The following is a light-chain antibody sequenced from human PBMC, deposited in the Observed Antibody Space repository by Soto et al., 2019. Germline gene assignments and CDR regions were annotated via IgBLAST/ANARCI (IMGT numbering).Light chain of an antibody. V-gene: IGKV1-5*01. J-gene: IGKJ1*01. CDR2: DAS. Sequence: DIQMTQSPSTLSASVGDRVTITCRASQTITRWLAWYHQKPGKAPKVLIYDASSLESGVPSRFSGSGSGTEFTLTISSLQPEDSATYYCQQYNSYSTTFGQGTKVEIK. CDR3: QQYNSYSTT. CDR1: QTITRW.